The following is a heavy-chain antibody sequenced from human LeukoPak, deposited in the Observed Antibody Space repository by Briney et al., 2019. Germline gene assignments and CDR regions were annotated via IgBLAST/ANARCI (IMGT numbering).Heavy chain of an antibody. Sequence: PSETLSLTCTVSGGSISSSSYYWGWIRQPPGKGLEWSGSIYYSGSTYYNPSLESRVTISVDTSKNQFSLKLSSVTAADTAVYYCARQAQAVAGFDYWGQGTLVTVSS. V-gene: IGHV4-39*01. CDR1: GGSISSSSYY. J-gene: IGHJ4*02. D-gene: IGHD6-19*01. CDR2: IYYSGST. CDR3: ARQAQAVAGFDY.